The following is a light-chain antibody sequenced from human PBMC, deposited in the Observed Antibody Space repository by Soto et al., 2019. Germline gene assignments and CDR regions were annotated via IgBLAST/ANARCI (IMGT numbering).Light chain of an antibody. CDR3: LQRSNWPYT. Sequence: EIVLSQSPATLPLSPGERASLSCRASQSVTNYLAWYQQKPGQAPRLLIYDASTRATGIPVRFSGSGSGTDFTLTISSVEPEDVEIYYCLQRSNWPYTFGQGTKLEIK. J-gene: IGKJ2*01. CDR2: DAS. CDR1: QSVTNY. V-gene: IGKV3-11*01.